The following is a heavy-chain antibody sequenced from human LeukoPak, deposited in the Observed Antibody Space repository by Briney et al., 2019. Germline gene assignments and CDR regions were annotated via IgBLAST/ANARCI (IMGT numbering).Heavy chain of an antibody. CDR1: GYTFTSYG. CDR2: IIPIFGTA. Sequence: GASVKVSCKASGYTFTSYGISWVRQAPGQGLEWMGGIIPIFGTANYAQKFQGRVTITADESTSTAYMELSSLRSEDTAVYYCARAAGSWADRDYFDYWGQGTLVTVSS. D-gene: IGHD6-13*01. CDR3: ARAAGSWADRDYFDY. V-gene: IGHV1-69*13. J-gene: IGHJ4*02.